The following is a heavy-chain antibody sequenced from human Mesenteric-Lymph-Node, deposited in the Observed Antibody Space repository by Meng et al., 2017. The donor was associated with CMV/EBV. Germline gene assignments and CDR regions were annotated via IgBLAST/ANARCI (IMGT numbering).Heavy chain of an antibody. V-gene: IGHV4-59*01. J-gene: IGHJ4*02. CDR3: ARGIGGGSGWYLAFDY. CDR1: GFTFSDYY. D-gene: IGHD6-19*01. CDR2: IYYSGNT. Sequence: ESLKISCAASGFTFSDYYMSWIRQAPGKGLEWIGYIYYSGNTNYNPSLRSRVSISVDTSKTQISLRLSSVTAADTAVYYCARGIGGGSGWYLAFDYWGQGTLVTVSS.